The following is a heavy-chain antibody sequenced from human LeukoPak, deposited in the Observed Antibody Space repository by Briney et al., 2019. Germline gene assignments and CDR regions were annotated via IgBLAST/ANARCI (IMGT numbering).Heavy chain of an antibody. CDR3: ARAPYSSGWWFDY. D-gene: IGHD6-19*01. CDR1: GFTFSSYE. J-gene: IGHJ4*02. Sequence: GGSLRPSCAASGFTFSSYEMNWVRQAPGKGLEWVSYISSSGSTIYYADSVKGRFTISRDNAKNSLYLQMNSLRAEDTAVYYCARAPYSSGWWFDYWGQGTLVTVSS. CDR2: ISSSGSTI. V-gene: IGHV3-48*03.